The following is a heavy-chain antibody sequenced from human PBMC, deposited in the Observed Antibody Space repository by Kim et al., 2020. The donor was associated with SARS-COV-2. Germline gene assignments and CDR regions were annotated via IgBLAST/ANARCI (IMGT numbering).Heavy chain of an antibody. Sequence: YNPSLKRRVTISVDTSKNQFSLKLSSVTAADTAVYYCARGYYDSSGYYSSWGQGTLVTVSS. D-gene: IGHD3-22*01. J-gene: IGHJ4*02. V-gene: IGHV4-34*01. CDR3: ARGYYDSSGYYSS.